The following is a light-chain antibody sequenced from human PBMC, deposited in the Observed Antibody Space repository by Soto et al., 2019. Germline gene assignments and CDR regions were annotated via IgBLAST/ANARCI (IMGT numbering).Light chain of an antibody. V-gene: IGKV3-15*01. Sequence: EIVLTQSPATLSVSPGGRATLSCRAGQGVTTNFAWYQQKSGQSPRLLIYDVSIRATGVPARFSGTGSETDFTLTISGLQSEDSAVYFCQQYNNWPFSFGQGTRLEI. CDR1: QGVTTN. CDR2: DVS. CDR3: QQYNNWPFS. J-gene: IGKJ5*01.